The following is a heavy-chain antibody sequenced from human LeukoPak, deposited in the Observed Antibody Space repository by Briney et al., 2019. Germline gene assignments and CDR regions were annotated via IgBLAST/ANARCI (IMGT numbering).Heavy chain of an antibody. CDR1: GFTFSSYG. CDR2: VTGGGSST. V-gene: IGHV3-74*03. CDR3: ASLVGGYYPPVEAFDV. J-gene: IGHJ3*01. Sequence: GGSLRLSCAASGFTFSSYGMHWVRQGPGKGLVWVSRVTGGGSSTVYADSVRGRFTISRDNAKNTLYLQMNSLRADDSAVYFCASLVGGYYPPVEAFDVWGQGTMVTVSS. D-gene: IGHD3-3*01.